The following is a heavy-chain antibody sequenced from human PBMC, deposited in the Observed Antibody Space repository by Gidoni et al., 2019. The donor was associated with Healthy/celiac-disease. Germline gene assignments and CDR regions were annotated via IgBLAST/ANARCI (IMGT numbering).Heavy chain of an antibody. Sequence: QVQLQESGPGLGKPSQTLSRTCTVSGGSFSSGGYYWRWIRQHPGKGLEWIGYIYYSGSTDDKTSLKSRVTISVDTSKNQFSLKLSSVTAAERAVYYCARDAGERKLLQNDAVDIWGQGTMVTVSS. J-gene: IGHJ3*02. V-gene: IGHV4-31*03. D-gene: IGHD2-15*01. CDR2: IYYSGST. CDR3: ARDAGERKLLQNDAVDI. CDR1: GGSFSSGGYY.